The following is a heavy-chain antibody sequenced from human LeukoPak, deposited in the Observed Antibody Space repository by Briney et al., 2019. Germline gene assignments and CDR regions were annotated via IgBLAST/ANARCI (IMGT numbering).Heavy chain of an antibody. CDR3: ARTIPKYYYGSGTPGGYYYYMDV. V-gene: IGHV4-61*02. D-gene: IGHD3-10*01. Sequence: MTSETLSLTCTVSGGSISSGSYYWNWIRQPAGKGLEWIGRIYTSGSTNYNPSLKSRVTISVDTSKNQFSLKLSSVTAADTAVYYCARTIPKYYYGSGTPGGYYYYMDVWGKGTTVTVSS. J-gene: IGHJ6*03. CDR1: GGSISSGSYY. CDR2: IYTSGST.